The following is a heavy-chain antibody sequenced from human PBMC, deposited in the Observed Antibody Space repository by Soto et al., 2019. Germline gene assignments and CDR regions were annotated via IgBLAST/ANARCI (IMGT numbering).Heavy chain of an antibody. V-gene: IGHV3-66*01. CDR2: IYSGGST. CDR3: ARDPWAADY. D-gene: IGHD3-16*01. CDR1: GFTVSTKY. J-gene: IGHJ4*02. Sequence: GGSLRLSCAASGFTVSTKYMSWVRQAPGKGLEWVSVIYSGGSTFYADSVRGRFTISRDNSKNTVNLRMNSLRAEDTAAYYCARDPWAADYWGQGTLVTVSS.